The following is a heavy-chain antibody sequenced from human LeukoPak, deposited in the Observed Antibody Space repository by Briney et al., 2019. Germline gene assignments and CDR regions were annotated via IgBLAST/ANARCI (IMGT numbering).Heavy chain of an antibody. CDR1: GYTFTSYD. Sequence: ASVKVSCTASGYTFTSYDINWVRQATGQGLEWMGWMNPNSGNTGYAQKFQGRVTMTRNTSISTAYMELSSLRSEDTAVYYCARAGYSSSWYFPFDYWGQGTLVTVSS. J-gene: IGHJ4*02. V-gene: IGHV1-8*01. CDR3: ARAGYSSSWYFPFDY. D-gene: IGHD6-13*01. CDR2: MNPNSGNT.